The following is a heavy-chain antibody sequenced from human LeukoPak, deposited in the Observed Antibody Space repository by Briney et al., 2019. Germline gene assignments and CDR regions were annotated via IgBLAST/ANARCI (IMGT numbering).Heavy chain of an antibody. J-gene: IGHJ4*02. V-gene: IGHV3-64D*09. D-gene: IGHD2-15*01. CDR3: VKSPAALKTLDY. CDR2: ISSNGGST. Sequence: GGSLRLSCSASGFTFRNYAMHWVRQAPGKGLEYVSAISSNGGSTYYADSVKGRFSISRHNPKDTLYLQMSSLRGEDTAVYYCVKSPAALKTLDYWGQGTLVTVSS. CDR1: GFTFRNYA.